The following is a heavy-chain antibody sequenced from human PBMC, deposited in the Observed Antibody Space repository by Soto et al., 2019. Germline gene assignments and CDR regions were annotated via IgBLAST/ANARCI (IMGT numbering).Heavy chain of an antibody. CDR2: INSDGSRT. CDR1: GFTFSSYW. J-gene: IGHJ4*02. CDR3: AKDSWLVFPF. V-gene: IGHV3-74*01. D-gene: IGHD6-19*01. Sequence: GGSLRLSCAASGFTFSSYWMHWVRQAPGKGLVWVSRINSDGSRTTYADSVKGRFTISRDNAKNMLHLQMNSLRAEDTAVYYCAKDSWLVFPFWGQGTLVTVSS.